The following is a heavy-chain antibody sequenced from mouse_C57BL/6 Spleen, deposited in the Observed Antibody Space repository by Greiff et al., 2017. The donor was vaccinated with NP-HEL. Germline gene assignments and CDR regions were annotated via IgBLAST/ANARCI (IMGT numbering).Heavy chain of an antibody. Sequence: VQLQQSGPELVKPGASVKISCKASGYAFSSSWMNWVKQRPGKGLEWIGRIYPGDGDTNYNGKFKGKATLTADKSSSTADMEHSSLTSEDSAVYLCARDYDGSSPYYYAIDYWGQGTSVTVSS. CDR2: IYPGDGDT. V-gene: IGHV1-82*01. J-gene: IGHJ4*01. D-gene: IGHD1-1*01. CDR1: GYAFSSSW. CDR3: ARDYDGSSPYYYAIDY.